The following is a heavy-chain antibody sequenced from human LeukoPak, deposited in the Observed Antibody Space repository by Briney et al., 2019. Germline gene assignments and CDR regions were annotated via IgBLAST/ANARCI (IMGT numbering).Heavy chain of an antibody. D-gene: IGHD1-26*01. Sequence: GGSLRLSCAASGFTFSSYAMHWVRQAPGKGLEWVAVISYDGSNKYYADSVKGRFTISRDNAKNTLYLQMNSLTAEDTAVYYCARRSSGSPPYYFDYWGQGTLVTVSS. CDR1: GFTFSSYA. J-gene: IGHJ4*02. CDR3: ARRSSGSPPYYFDY. V-gene: IGHV3-30-3*01. CDR2: ISYDGSNK.